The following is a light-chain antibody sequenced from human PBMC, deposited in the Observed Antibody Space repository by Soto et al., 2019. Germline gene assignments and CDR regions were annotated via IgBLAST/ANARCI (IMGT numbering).Light chain of an antibody. J-gene: IGKJ4*01. Sequence: IQLTQSPSSLSASVGDRVTIPCRASQGISNFLAWYKQKPGKAPKLLIYAASTLQSGVPSRFSGSGSGTDFTLTISSLQPEDFATYYCQQLESYPSTFGGGTKVDIK. CDR1: QGISNF. V-gene: IGKV1-9*01. CDR2: AAS. CDR3: QQLESYPST.